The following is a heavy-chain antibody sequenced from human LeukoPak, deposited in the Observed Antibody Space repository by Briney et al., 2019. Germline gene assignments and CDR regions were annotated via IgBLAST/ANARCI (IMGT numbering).Heavy chain of an antibody. Sequence: XSCAXSGFTFSSYSXNWVRQAPGKGLXWVSSMSVSSGLIYYADSVKGRFTIYRENAKSSLYLQMNRLRVEDTAVYYCAREFAGSASGAGYWGQGTLVTVSS. CDR1: GFTFSSYS. CDR2: MSVSSGLI. J-gene: IGHJ4*02. CDR3: AREFAGSASGAGY. V-gene: IGHV3-21*01. D-gene: IGHD1-26*01.